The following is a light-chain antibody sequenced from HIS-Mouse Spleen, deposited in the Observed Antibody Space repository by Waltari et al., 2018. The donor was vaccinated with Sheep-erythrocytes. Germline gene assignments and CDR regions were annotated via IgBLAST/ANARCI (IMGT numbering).Light chain of an antibody. CDR3: SSYAGSNNWV. CDR1: SSAVGGYNY. V-gene: IGLV2-8*01. Sequence: QSALTQPPSASGSPGQSVTISCTGTSSAVGGYNYVSWSQQHPGKAPKRMIYEVSKRPSGVPDRISSSKSGNTASLTVSGLQAEDEADYYCSSYAGSNNWVFGGGTKLTVL. J-gene: IGLJ3*02. CDR2: EVS.